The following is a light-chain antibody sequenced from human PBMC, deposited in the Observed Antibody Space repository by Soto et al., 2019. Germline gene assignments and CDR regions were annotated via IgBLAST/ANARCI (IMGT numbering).Light chain of an antibody. Sequence: EIVLTQSPGTLSLSPGERATLSCRASQSVSGSYLAWYQQKPGQAPRLVIYGASRRATGIPDRFSGSGSGTDFTLTISRLEPQDSASYYCQHYVSSVWTFGQGTKV. CDR3: QHYVSSVWT. J-gene: IGKJ1*01. CDR2: GAS. CDR1: QSVSGSY. V-gene: IGKV3-20*01.